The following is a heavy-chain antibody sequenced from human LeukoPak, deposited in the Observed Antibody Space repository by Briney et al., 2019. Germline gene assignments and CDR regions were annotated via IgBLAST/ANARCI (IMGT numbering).Heavy chain of an antibody. CDR1: GYISTNYW. CDR2: IYPGDSEA. Sequence: GESLKISCKGSGYISTNYWIGWVRQMPGKGLEWMGIIYPGDSEARYSPSFQGQVIISADKSITTAYLQWSSLEASDTAMYYCARRDQYNWIQHHYFYSWGQGTLVTVSS. J-gene: IGHJ4*02. V-gene: IGHV5-51*01. D-gene: IGHD1-20*01. CDR3: ARRDQYNWIQHHYFYS.